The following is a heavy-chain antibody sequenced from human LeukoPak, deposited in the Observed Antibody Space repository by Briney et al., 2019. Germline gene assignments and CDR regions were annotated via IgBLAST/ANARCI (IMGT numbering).Heavy chain of an antibody. CDR3: AREKLDTICSSTSCYVVRVGMDV. CDR2: IRSKANSYAT. CDR1: GFTFSGSA. V-gene: IGHV3-73*01. D-gene: IGHD2-2*01. Sequence: GGSLRLSCAATGFTFSGSAMHWVRQASGKGLEWVGRIRSKANSYATAYAASVKGRFTISRDDSKNTAYLQMNSLKTEDTAVYYCAREKLDTICSSTSCYVVRVGMDVWGQGTTVTVSS. J-gene: IGHJ6*02.